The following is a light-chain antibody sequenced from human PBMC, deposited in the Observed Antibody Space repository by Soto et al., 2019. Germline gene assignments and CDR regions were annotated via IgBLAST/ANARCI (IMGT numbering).Light chain of an antibody. Sequence: EVVLTISQTTLPFSHGARAHLSFRASQSVSSYLAWYQQKPGQAPGLLIYDASNRATGIPARFSGSGSGTDFTLTISSLEPEDFAVYYCQQRSNWPITFGQGTRLEI. J-gene: IGKJ5*01. CDR3: QQRSNWPIT. CDR2: DAS. V-gene: IGKV3-11*01. CDR1: QSVSSY.